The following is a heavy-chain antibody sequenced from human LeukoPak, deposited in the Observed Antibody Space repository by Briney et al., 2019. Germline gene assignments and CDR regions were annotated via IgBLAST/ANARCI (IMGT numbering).Heavy chain of an antibody. Sequence: GGSLRLSCAASGFTFSSYWMSWVRQAPGKGLEWVANIRKDGSEKYYVDSVKGRFTISRDNAKTSLYLQMNSLRAEDTAVYYCARDLLGVTGYTYGRGIDYWGQGTLVTVSS. J-gene: IGHJ4*02. CDR3: ARDLLGVTGYTYGRGIDY. D-gene: IGHD5-18*01. CDR2: IRKDGSEK. CDR1: GFTFSSYW. V-gene: IGHV3-7*01.